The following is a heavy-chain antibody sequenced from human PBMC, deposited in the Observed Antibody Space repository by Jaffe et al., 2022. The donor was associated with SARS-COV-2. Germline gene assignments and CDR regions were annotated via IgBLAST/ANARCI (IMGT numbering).Heavy chain of an antibody. D-gene: IGHD4-17*01. CDR1: GFSFATYW. J-gene: IGHJ6*02. CDR2: IFPGGDSET. CDR3: VRHWAGNEYGDYDLYYHHYVMDL. V-gene: IGHV5-51*01. Sequence: EQLVQSGAEVKKPGESLKISCRGSGFSFATYWIGWVRQMPGRGLEWMGIIFPGGDSETRYNPSFEGQVTISADFSISTAYLQWSSLRASDTAMYYCVRHWAGNEYGDYDLYYHHYVMDLWGQGTTVTVSS.